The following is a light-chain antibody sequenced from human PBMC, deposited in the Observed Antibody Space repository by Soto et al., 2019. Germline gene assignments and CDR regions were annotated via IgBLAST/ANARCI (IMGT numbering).Light chain of an antibody. CDR2: EVS. CDR3: SSYAGNKNV. J-gene: IGLJ1*01. V-gene: IGLV2-8*01. CDR1: SSDVGGYNY. Sequence: QSVLTQPPSASGSPGQSVTISCTGTSSDVGGYNYVSWYQQHPGKAPKLMIYEVSKRPSGVPDRFSGSKSGNTASLTVSGLQAEDEADYYCSSYAGNKNVFGTGTKVIVL.